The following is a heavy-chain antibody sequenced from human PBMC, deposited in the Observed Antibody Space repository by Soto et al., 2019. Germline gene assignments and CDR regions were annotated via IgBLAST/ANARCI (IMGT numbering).Heavy chain of an antibody. CDR2: IIPIFGTA. CDR3: ARSPLSIAAAGPAYNWFDP. V-gene: IGHV1-69*13. CDR1: GGTFSSYA. D-gene: IGHD6-13*01. J-gene: IGHJ5*02. Sequence: ASVKVSCKASGGTFSSYAISWVRQAPGQGLEWMGGIIPIFGTANYAQKFQGRVTITADESTSTAHMELSSLRSEDTAVYYCARSPLSIAAAGPAYNWFDPWGQGTLVTVSS.